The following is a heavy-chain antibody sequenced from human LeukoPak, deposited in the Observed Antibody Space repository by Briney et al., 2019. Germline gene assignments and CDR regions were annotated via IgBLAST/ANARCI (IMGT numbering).Heavy chain of an antibody. Sequence: PGGSLRLSCAASGFPVSHYWMSWVRQTPGKGLEWVANIKEDGSEKYSADSVKGRFTISRDNAKNALYLQMNSLRVEDTAVYFCARGDSASKIDYWGQGTLVTVSS. D-gene: IGHD1-26*01. J-gene: IGHJ4*02. CDR1: GFPVSHYW. CDR2: IKEDGSEK. CDR3: ARGDSASKIDY. V-gene: IGHV3-7*01.